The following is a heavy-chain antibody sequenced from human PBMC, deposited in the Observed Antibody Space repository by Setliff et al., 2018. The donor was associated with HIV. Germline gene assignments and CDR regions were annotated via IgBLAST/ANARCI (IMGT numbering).Heavy chain of an antibody. CDR1: GDSFSGFY. J-gene: IGHJ4*01. CDR2: IDHNGVT. Sequence: LTCDLYGDSFSGFYWSWIRQPPGKGLEWVGHIDHNGVTAYSPSLKSRVTISVDMSKRQFSLKITSLTAADTAVYYCAREGPFHQTTHTSNFFVDYWGQGALVTVSS. D-gene: IGHD2-2*01. V-gene: IGHV4-34*09. CDR3: AREGPFHQTTHTSNFFVDY.